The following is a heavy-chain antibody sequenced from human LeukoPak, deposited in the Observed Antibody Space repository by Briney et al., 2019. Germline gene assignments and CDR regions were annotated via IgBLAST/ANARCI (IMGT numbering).Heavy chain of an antibody. J-gene: IGHJ3*02. CDR1: GFTFSSYS. V-gene: IGHV3-21*01. CDR2: ISSSSSYR. Sequence: GGSLRLSCAASGFTFSSYSMNWVRQAPGKGLEWVSSISSSSSYRYYADSVKGRFTISRDNAKNSLYLQMNSLRAEDTAVYYCARAGISDAFDIWGQGTMVTVSS. D-gene: IGHD2-15*01. CDR3: ARAGISDAFDI.